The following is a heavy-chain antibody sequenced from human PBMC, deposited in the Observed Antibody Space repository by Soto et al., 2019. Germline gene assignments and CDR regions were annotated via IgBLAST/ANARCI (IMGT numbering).Heavy chain of an antibody. V-gene: IGHV4-61*01. CDR2: TFVTGAT. Sequence: QVQLQESGPGLVKSSETLSLICFVSGEALGSGQSYWNWIRQAPGKGQEWVGQTFVTGATKYSASLKSRVTTSVDTSKSQISLTLTSVTAADSATYFCARGRSDSAGSSFGRRMDVWGQGTTVTVSS. D-gene: IGHD3-10*01. J-gene: IGHJ6*02. CDR1: GEALGSGQSY. CDR3: ARGRSDSAGSSFGRRMDV.